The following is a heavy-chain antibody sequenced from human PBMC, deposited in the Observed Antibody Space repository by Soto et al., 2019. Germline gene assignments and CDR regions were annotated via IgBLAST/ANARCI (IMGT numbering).Heavy chain of an antibody. D-gene: IGHD2-21*01. CDR1: GGSISSSNR. CDR3: ARLWFNDGWFDP. V-gene: IGHV4-4*02. Sequence: QVHLQESGPGLVKASETLSLTCAVSGGSISSSNRWSWVRQSPGKGLEWIGQIYHSGSTNYNPSLKSRVTMSVDKSKNQFSLKLSSVTAADTAVYYCARLWFNDGWFDPWGQGTLVTVSS. CDR2: IYHSGST. J-gene: IGHJ5*02.